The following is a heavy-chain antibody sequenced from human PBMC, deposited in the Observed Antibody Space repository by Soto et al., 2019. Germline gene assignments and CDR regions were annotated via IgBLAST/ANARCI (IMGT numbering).Heavy chain of an antibody. Sequence: EVQLFQSGGGLVQPGGSLRLSCAGSGFRFRDYAMGWVRQAPGRGLEWVSFISDGGRSTYYADSVKGRFTISRDNSKNTVHLQMHSLRVDDTAVYFCSTSSRNEYHFAMDAWGQGTTVIVSS. V-gene: IGHV3-23*01. CDR3: STSSRNEYHFAMDA. CDR2: ISDGGRST. CDR1: GFRFRDYA. D-gene: IGHD6-6*01. J-gene: IGHJ6*02.